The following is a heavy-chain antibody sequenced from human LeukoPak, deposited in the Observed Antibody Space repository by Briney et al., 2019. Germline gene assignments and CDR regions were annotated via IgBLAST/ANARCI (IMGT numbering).Heavy chain of an antibody. D-gene: IGHD3-3*01. CDR2: ISGSGGST. V-gene: IGHV3-23*01. J-gene: IGHJ4*02. Sequence: GGSLRLSCAASGFTFSSYAMSWVRQAPGKGLEWVSAISGSGGSTYYADSVKGRFTISRDNSKNTLYLQMNSLRAEDTAVYYCASDEITIFGVAPSYWGQGTLVTVSS. CDR1: GFTFSSYA. CDR3: ASDEITIFGVAPSY.